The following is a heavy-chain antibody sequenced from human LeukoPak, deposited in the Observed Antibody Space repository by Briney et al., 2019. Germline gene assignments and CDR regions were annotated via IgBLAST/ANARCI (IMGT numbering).Heavy chain of an antibody. V-gene: IGHV4-59*01. CDR2: IYYSGST. Sequence: PSETLSLTCTVSGGSISSYYWSWIRQPPGKGLEWIGYIYYSGSTNYNPSLKSRVTISVDTSKNQFSLKLSSVTAADTAVYYCARGHRWLPAEYFQHWGQGTLVTVSS. CDR3: ARGHRWLPAEYFQH. D-gene: IGHD5-18*01. CDR1: GGSISSYY. J-gene: IGHJ1*01.